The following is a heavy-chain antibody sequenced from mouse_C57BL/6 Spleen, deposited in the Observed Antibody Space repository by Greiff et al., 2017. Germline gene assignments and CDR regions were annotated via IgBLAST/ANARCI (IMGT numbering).Heavy chain of an antibody. V-gene: IGHV1-54*01. CDR2: INPGSGGT. D-gene: IGHD2-5*01. J-gene: IGHJ4*01. Sequence: QVQLQQSGAELVRPGTSVKVSCKASGYAFTNYSIEWVKQRPGQGLEWIGVINPGSGGTNYNEKFKGKATLTADKSSSTAYMQFSSLTSEDSAVYFCARRGSNYGGAMDYWGQGTSVTVSS. CDR3: ARRGSNYGGAMDY. CDR1: GYAFTNYS.